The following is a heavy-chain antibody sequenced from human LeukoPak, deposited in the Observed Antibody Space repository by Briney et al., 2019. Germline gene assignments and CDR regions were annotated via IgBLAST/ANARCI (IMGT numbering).Heavy chain of an antibody. Sequence: GESLKISCKGSGYSFTSYWIGWVRQMPGKGLECLGLIYPGDSDTRYSPSFQGQVTISADKSIGTAYLQWSSLKASDTAMYYCARLRMTTVTDDAFDIWGQGTMVTVSS. CDR3: ARLRMTTVTDDAFDI. D-gene: IGHD4-17*01. CDR2: IYPGDSDT. J-gene: IGHJ3*02. CDR1: GYSFTSYW. V-gene: IGHV5-51*01.